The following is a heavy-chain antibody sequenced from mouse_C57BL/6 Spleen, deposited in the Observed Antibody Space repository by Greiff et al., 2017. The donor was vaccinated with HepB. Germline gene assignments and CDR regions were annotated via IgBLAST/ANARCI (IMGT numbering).Heavy chain of an antibody. J-gene: IGHJ3*01. V-gene: IGHV1-15*01. Sequence: VQLQPARAEPVRPGASVTPSCKALGYTITGYEMPRVKQTPVHGPEWIGAIDPETGGTAYNQKFKGKAILTAYKSSSTAYMELRSLTSEDSAVYYCTRSLKAYWGQGTLVTVSA. CDR2: IDPETGGT. D-gene: IGHD1-3*01. CDR3: TRSLKAY. CDR1: GYTITGYE.